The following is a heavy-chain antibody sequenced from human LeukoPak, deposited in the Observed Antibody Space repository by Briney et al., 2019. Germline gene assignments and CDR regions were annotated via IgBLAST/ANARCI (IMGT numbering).Heavy chain of an antibody. D-gene: IGHD6-19*01. Sequence: GGSLRLSCAASGFTFSSPTMNWVRQAPGKGLQWVSSIRGGGAPVYADSVKGRFTISRDDFKSTVFLQMDSLRPEDTAVYYCARCTIGDGSGWCTWFAPWGQGTLVTVSS. J-gene: IGHJ5*02. CDR3: ARCTIGDGSGWCTWFAP. CDR2: IRGGGAP. V-gene: IGHV3-23*01. CDR1: GFTFSSPT.